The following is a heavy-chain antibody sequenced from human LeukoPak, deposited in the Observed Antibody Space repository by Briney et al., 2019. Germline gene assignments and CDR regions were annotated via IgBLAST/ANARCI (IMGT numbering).Heavy chain of an antibody. J-gene: IGHJ5*02. CDR3: ARGVVPAAITFWFDP. CDR2: IISAFGPA. V-gene: IGHV1-69*13. Sequence: SVKVSCKASGGTFSNHVMTWVRQAPGQGLEWMGGIISAFGPANYAQKFQGRVTITADESINTAYMELSSLRSEDTAVYYCARGVVPAAITFWFDPWGQGTLVTVSS. D-gene: IGHD2-2*01. CDR1: GGTFSNHV.